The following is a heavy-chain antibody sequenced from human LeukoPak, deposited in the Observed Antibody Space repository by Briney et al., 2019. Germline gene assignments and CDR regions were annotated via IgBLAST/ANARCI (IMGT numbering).Heavy chain of an antibody. CDR3: AREWQSGGGELPHFFDY. CDR2: SSGSGAST. CDR1: GFTFSSYG. V-gene: IGHV3-23*01. J-gene: IGHJ4*02. D-gene: IGHD3-16*01. Sequence: GGSLRLSCAVPGFTFSSYGMSWVRQAPGKGPEWVSGSSGSGASTFYADSVKGRFTISRDNSKNTLYLQMNSLRGEDTAVYYCAREWQSGGGELPHFFDYWGQGTLVTVSS.